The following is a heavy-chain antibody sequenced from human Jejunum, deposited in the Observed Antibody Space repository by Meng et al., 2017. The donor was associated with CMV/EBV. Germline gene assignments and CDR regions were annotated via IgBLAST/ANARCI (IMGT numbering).Heavy chain of an antibody. V-gene: IGHV1-46*01. D-gene: IGHD3-22*01. Sequence: QVHLVQSGAEVQKPAVSLKLSCETFSLTITAYLMHWLRQAPGQGLQWMGLFNPNGDVTTYSPRFQGRITLTGDTSTSTLYMERSSLTSDDTAVYFCAREMPMTCYFDQWGQGTLVTVSS. CDR3: AREMPMTCYFDQ. CDR1: SLTITAYL. CDR2: FNPNGDVT. J-gene: IGHJ4*03.